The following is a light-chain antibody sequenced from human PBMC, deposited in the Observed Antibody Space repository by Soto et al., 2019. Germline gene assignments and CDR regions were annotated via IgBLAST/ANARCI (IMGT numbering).Light chain of an antibody. V-gene: IGLV1-40*01. CDR1: SSNIGAGYD. CDR2: DNI. CDR3: QSYDSSLSGSI. J-gene: IGLJ2*01. Sequence: QSVLTQSPSVSGAPGQRVTISCTGSSSNIGAGYDVHWYQQLPGTAPKLLIYDNINRPSGVPDRFSGSQSGTSASLVITGLQAEDEADYYCQSYDSSLSGSIFGGGTKLTVL.